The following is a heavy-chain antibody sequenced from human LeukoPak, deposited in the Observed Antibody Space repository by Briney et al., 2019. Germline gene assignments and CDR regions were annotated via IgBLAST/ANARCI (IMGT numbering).Heavy chain of an antibody. Sequence: GGSLRLSCAASGLTLKTYWMSWVRQAPGKGLEWVANIKQDGIEKHYVDSVKGRFIISRDDAKNSLYLQMNNLRADDTALYYCARSGSHQLRGQGTLVTVSS. J-gene: IGHJ4*02. CDR3: ARSGSHQL. CDR2: IKQDGIEK. V-gene: IGHV3-7*03. CDR1: GLTLKTYW. D-gene: IGHD1-26*01.